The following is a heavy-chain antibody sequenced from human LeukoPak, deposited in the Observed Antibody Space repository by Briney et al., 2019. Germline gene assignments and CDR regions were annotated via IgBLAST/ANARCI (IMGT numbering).Heavy chain of an antibody. J-gene: IGHJ6*03. V-gene: IGHV1-46*04. Sequence: ASVKVSCKASGYTFTNYYMHWVRQAPGQGLEWMGIINPSGGSTSYAQKLQGRVTMTRDTSTSTVYMELSSLRSEDTAVYFCASCRGYSYYYMDVWGKGTTVTVSS. CDR3: ASCRGYSYYYMDV. CDR2: INPSGGST. CDR1: GYTFTNYY.